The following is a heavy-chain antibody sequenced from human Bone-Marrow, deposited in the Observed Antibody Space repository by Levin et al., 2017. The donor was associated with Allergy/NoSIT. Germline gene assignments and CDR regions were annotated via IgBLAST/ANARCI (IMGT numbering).Heavy chain of an antibody. CDR2: INAGNGNT. CDR3: ARSTSSQENFDY. CDR1: GYTFTSYA. D-gene: IGHD2-2*01. V-gene: IGHV1-3*01. J-gene: IGHJ4*02. Sequence: ASVKVSCKASGYTFTSYAMHWVRQAPGQRLEWMGWINAGNGNTKYSQKFQGRVTITRDTSASTAYMELSSLRSEDTAVYYCARSTSSQENFDYWGQGTLVTVSS.